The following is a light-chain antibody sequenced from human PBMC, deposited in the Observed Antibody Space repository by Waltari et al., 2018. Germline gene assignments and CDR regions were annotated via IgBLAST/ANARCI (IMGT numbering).Light chain of an antibody. CDR1: SSDIGRYDI. CDR3: CSYAGNYVWV. CDR2: DVS. V-gene: IGLV2-23*02. Sequence: QSALTQPAAVSGSPGQSVTISCTGASSDIGRYDIVPWYQQHPGNAAKLVISDVSKRPSGVSDRFSGSKSGDTASLTISGLQFEDEADYYCCSYAGNYVWVFGGGTRLTVL. J-gene: IGLJ3*02.